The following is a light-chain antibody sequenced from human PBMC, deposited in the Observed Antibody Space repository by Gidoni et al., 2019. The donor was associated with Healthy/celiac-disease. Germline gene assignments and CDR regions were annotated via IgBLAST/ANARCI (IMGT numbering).Light chain of an antibody. CDR2: DVS. V-gene: IGLV2-14*01. CDR1: SSDVGGYNY. Sequence: QSALTQPASVSGSPGQPITISCTGTSSDVGGYNYLSWYQQHPDKAPKLMIYDVSNRPSGVSNRFSGSKSGNTASLTISGLQAEDEADYYCSSYTSSSTLVFGGGTKLTVL. J-gene: IGLJ2*01. CDR3: SSYTSSSTLV.